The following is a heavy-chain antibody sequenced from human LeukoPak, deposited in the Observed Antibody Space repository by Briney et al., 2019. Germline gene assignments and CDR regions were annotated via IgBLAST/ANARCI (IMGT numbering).Heavy chain of an antibody. Sequence: GASVKVSCKTSGYTFTNYGLSWVRQAPGQGLEWMAWVSGYNGDTIFAQNFQGRVAMTTDPSTSTVYMELRNLRSDDTAVYYCARLYGRAYFDYWGLGTLVTVSS. D-gene: IGHD1-1*01. J-gene: IGHJ4*02. V-gene: IGHV1-18*01. CDR3: ARLYGRAYFDY. CDR1: GYTFTNYG. CDR2: VSGYNGDT.